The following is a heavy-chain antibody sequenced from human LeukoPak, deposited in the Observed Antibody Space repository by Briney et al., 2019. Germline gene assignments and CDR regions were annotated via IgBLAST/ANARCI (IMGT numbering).Heavy chain of an antibody. CDR1: GFTFSSYS. D-gene: IGHD6-13*01. Sequence: TGGSLRLSCAASGFTFSSYSMNWVRQAPGKGLEWVSSISSSSSYIYYADSVKGRFTISRDNAKNSLYLQMNSLRAEDTAVYYCASVSAPGIAAAAGDDYWGQGTLVTVSS. CDR3: ASVSAPGIAAAAGDDY. J-gene: IGHJ4*02. CDR2: ISSSSSYI. V-gene: IGHV3-21*01.